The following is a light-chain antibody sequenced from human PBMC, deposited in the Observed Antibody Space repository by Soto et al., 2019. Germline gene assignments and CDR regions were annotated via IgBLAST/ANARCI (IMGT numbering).Light chain of an antibody. V-gene: IGKV3-20*01. CDR3: QLYGGSHMFS. J-gene: IGKJ2*01. CDR1: QSISSSY. CDR2: AAS. Sequence: EIVLMQSPGTLSLSPGEGGTLSCRASQSISSSYLAWYQQKPGQSPRLLIYAASSRATGIPDRFSGSGSGTDFTLTISRLEPEDFAVYYCQLYGGSHMFSFGQGTKLEIK.